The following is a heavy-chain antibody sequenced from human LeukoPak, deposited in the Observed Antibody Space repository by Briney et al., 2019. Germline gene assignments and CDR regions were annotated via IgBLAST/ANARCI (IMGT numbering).Heavy chain of an antibody. CDR3: ARGRIYYDSSGYYFDY. CDR2: IYYSGST. D-gene: IGHD3-22*01. Sequence: TSETLSLTCTVSGGSISSYYWSWIRQPPGKGLEWIGYIYYSGSTNYNPSLKSRVTISVDTSKNQFSLKLSSVTAADTAVYYCARGRIYYDSSGYYFDYWGQGTLVTVSS. J-gene: IGHJ4*02. V-gene: IGHV4-59*01. CDR1: GGSISSYY.